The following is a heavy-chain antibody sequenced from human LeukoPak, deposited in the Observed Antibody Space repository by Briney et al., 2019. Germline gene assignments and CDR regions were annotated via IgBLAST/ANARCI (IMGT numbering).Heavy chain of an antibody. CDR2: ISSSGSTI. CDR3: ARVPAAMYYYYYMDV. V-gene: IGHV3-11*01. J-gene: IGHJ6*03. Sequence: PGGSLTLSCAASGFTLSDYYMSWIRQAPGKGRGGVSYISSSGSTIYYADSVKGRFTISRDNAKNSLYLQMNSLRAEDTAVYYCARVPAAMYYYYYMDVWGKGTTATVSS. D-gene: IGHD2-2*01. CDR1: GFTLSDYY.